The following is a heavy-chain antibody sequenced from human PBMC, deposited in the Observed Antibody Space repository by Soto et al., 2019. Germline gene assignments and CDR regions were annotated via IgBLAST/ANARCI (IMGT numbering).Heavy chain of an antibody. D-gene: IGHD3-10*01. Sequence: QVQLVQSGAEVKKPGSSVKVSCKASGGTFSSYTISWVRQAPGQGLEWMGRIIPILGIANYAQKFQGRVTITADTSTSTADMELSSLRSEDTAVYYCANRRGDGYNDYWGQGTLVTVSS. V-gene: IGHV1-69*02. CDR1: GGTFSSYT. CDR2: IIPILGIA. CDR3: ANRRGDGYNDY. J-gene: IGHJ4*02.